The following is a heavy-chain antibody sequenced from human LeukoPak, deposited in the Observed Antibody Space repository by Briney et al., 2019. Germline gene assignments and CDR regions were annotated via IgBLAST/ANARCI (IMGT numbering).Heavy chain of an antibody. CDR2: INHRGDT. V-gene: IGHV4-34*01. CDR1: RGSISSYY. CDR3: ARGPTISETGYFDF. J-gene: IGHJ4*03. D-gene: IGHD1-1*01. Sequence: TSETLSLTCTVSRGSISSYYWSWIRQSPGKGLEWIAEINHRGDTNYNPSVKSRVTISVDTSKNQFSLKVRSLTAADTAVYYCARGPTISETGYFDFWGQGTLVTVSS.